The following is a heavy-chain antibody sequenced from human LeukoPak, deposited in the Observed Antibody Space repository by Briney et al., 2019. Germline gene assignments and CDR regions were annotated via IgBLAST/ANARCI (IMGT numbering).Heavy chain of an antibody. J-gene: IGHJ4*02. Sequence: ASVTVSCTASGGTFSSYAISWVRQAPGQGLEWMGGIIPIFGTANYAQKFQGRVTITTDESTSTAYMELSSLRSEDTAVYYCAREAYDILTGYYVFGYWGQGTLVTVSS. CDR2: IIPIFGTA. CDR1: GGTFSSYA. CDR3: AREAYDILTGYYVFGY. V-gene: IGHV1-69*05. D-gene: IGHD3-9*01.